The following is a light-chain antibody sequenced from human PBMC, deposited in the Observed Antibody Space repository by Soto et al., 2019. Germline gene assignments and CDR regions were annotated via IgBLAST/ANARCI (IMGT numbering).Light chain of an antibody. Sequence: QSVLTQPPSASGSPGQSVTISCTGTSSDVGGYNFVSWYQQHPGKAPKLMIYEVTKRPSGVPDRFSGSKSGNTASLTVSGLQAEDEADYYCISYTSSSTWVFGGGTKVTVL. CDR3: ISYTSSSTWV. V-gene: IGLV2-8*01. J-gene: IGLJ3*02. CDR1: SSDVGGYNF. CDR2: EVT.